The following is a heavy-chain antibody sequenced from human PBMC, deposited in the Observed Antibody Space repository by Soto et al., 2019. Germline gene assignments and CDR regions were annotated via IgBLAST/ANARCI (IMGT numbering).Heavy chain of an antibody. CDR3: ASDPPIPGRLRGTPLIHV. CDR1: GYSFTSYG. D-gene: IGHD1-20*01. J-gene: IGHJ6*02. Sequence: QIQLVQSGPEVQQPGASVKVSCKASGYSFTSYGISWERQAHGQGLEWVGWTSAYNGNTNYAQRLQGRVTMTTDPSTNTAYMELKSLRSDDTAVYYCASDPPIPGRLRGTPLIHVWGPGATVTGSS. V-gene: IGHV1-18*04. CDR2: TSAYNGNT.